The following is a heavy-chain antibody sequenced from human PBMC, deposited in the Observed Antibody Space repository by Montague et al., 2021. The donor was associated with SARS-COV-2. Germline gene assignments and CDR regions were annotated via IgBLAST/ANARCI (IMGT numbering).Heavy chain of an antibody. CDR1: GGSVSSRSHY. Sequence: SETLSLTCTVSGGSVSSRSHYWGWIRQPPGKGLEWIGSIYYSGSTHYNPSLKSRVTISVDTSKNQFSLKLSSVTAADTAVYYCARRGDYGGPRFDYWGQGTLVSVSS. CDR2: IYYSGST. J-gene: IGHJ4*02. V-gene: IGHV4-39*01. D-gene: IGHD4-23*01. CDR3: ARRGDYGGPRFDY.